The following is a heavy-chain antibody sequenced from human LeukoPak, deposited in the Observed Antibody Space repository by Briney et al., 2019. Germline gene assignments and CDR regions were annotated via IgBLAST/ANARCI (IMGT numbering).Heavy chain of an antibody. CDR1: GGSISSYY. V-gene: IGHV4-4*07. CDR2: IYTSGST. CDR3: ATLTGIAAAGPDFDY. Sequence: SETLSLTCTVSGGSISSYYWSWIRQPAGKGLEWIGRIYTSGSTNYNPSLKSRVTMSVDTSKNQFSLKLSSVTAADTAVYYCATLTGIAAAGPDFDYWGQGTLVTVSS. D-gene: IGHD6-13*01. J-gene: IGHJ4*02.